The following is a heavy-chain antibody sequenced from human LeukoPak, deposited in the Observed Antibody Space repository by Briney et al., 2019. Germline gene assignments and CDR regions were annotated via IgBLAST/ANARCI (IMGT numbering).Heavy chain of an antibody. CDR2: IYSGGST. CDR3: ARDGGSYPRGEFDY. V-gene: IGHV3-66*01. J-gene: IGHJ4*02. Sequence: GGSLRLSCAASGFTVSSNYMSWVRQAPGKGLEWVSVIYSGGSTYYADSVKGRFTISRDNSKNTLYPQMNSLRAEDTAVYYCARDGGSYPRGEFDYWGQGTLVTVSS. CDR1: GFTVSSNY. D-gene: IGHD1-26*01.